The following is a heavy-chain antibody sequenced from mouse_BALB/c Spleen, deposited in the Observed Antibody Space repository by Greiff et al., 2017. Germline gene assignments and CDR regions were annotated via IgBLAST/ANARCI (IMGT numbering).Heavy chain of an antibody. Sequence: QVQLQQSGAELVKPGASVKLSCKASGYTFTSYYMYWVKQRPGQGLEWIGGINPSNGGTNFNEKFKSKATLTVDKSSSTAYMQLSSLTSEDSAVYYCTRGGIYYDYDYWGQGTTLTVSS. CDR3: TRGGIYYDYDY. D-gene: IGHD2-4*01. CDR2: INPSNGGT. V-gene: IGHV1S81*02. J-gene: IGHJ2*01. CDR1: GYTFTSYY.